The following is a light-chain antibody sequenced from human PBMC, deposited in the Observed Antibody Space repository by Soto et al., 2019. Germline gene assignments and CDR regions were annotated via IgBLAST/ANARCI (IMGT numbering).Light chain of an antibody. Sequence: DTQLTQSPSTLSASIGDTVTITCRASQEIRDWLAWYQQRPGKAPKLLIYKASTLQSGVPLRFSASGSGTEFTLTISSLQPDYFATYYCQPRTFGQGTKVEI. V-gene: IGKV1-5*03. CDR3: QPRT. J-gene: IGKJ1*01. CDR2: KAS. CDR1: QEIRDW.